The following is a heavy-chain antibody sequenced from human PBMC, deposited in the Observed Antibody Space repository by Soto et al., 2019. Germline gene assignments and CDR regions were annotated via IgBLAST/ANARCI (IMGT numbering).Heavy chain of an antibody. D-gene: IGHD2-15*01. CDR3: ARELGYCSGGSCHYSMVYWFDL. CDR1: GYTFTSYG. Sequence: ASVKVSCKASGYTFTSYGISWVRQAPGQGLEWMGWISAYNGNTNYAQKLQGRVTMTTDTSTSTAYMELRSLRSDDTAVYYCARELGYCSGGSCHYSMVYWFDLWGQGTLVPVSS. J-gene: IGHJ5*02. CDR2: ISAYNGNT. V-gene: IGHV1-18*01.